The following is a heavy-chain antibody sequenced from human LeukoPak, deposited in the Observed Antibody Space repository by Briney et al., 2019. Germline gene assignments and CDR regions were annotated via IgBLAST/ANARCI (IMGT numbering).Heavy chain of an antibody. Sequence: PSETLSLTCTVSGGSISSYYWSWIRQPPGKGLEWIGYIYYSGSTNYNPSLKSRVTISVDTSKNQFSLKLSSVTAADTAVYYCARGTSPFGYWGQGTLVTVSS. CDR3: ARGTSPFGY. J-gene: IGHJ4*02. CDR2: IYYSGST. V-gene: IGHV4-59*01. CDR1: GGSISSYY. D-gene: IGHD2-2*01.